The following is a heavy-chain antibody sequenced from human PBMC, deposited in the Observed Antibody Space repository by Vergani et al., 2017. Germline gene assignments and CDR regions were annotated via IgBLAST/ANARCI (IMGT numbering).Heavy chain of an antibody. J-gene: IGHJ5*02. V-gene: IGHV4-39*01. CDR1: GASIRSSNYY. CDR3: AGHSTVEWLVKLGWIDP. D-gene: IGHD6-19*01. CDR2: IYYSGST. Sequence: QLQLQESGPGLVKPSATLSLTCSVSGASIRSSNYYWGWIRQPPGKGLEWIASIYYSGSTYYNPALKSRVTISVDTSKNQFSLKLSSVTAADTTVYFCAGHSTVEWLVKLGWIDPGGQGILVTVPP.